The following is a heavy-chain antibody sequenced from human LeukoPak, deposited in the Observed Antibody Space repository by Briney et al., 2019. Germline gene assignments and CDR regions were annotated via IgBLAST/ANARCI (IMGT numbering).Heavy chain of an antibody. J-gene: IGHJ3*02. Sequence: GGSLRLSCAASGFTFDDYAMHWVRQAPGKGLEWVSGISWNSGSIGYADSVKGRFTISRDNSKNTLYLQMNSLRAEDTAVYYCARGGSRRGAFDIWGQGTMVTVSS. D-gene: IGHD3-10*01. CDR2: ISWNSGSI. V-gene: IGHV3-9*01. CDR1: GFTFDDYA. CDR3: ARGGSRRGAFDI.